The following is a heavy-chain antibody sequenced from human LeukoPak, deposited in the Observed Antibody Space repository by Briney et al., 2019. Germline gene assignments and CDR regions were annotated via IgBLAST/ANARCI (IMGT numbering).Heavy chain of an antibody. V-gene: IGHV1-46*01. CDR1: GYTFTSYY. CDR3: ARDQVAEDGNNWFDP. Sequence: GASVKVSCKASGYTFTSYYMHWVRQAPGQGLEWMGIINPSGGSTSYAQEFQGRVTMTRDTSTSTVYMELSSLRSEDTAVYYCARDQVAEDGNNWFDPWGQGTLVTVSS. J-gene: IGHJ5*02. CDR2: INPSGGST. D-gene: IGHD6-19*01.